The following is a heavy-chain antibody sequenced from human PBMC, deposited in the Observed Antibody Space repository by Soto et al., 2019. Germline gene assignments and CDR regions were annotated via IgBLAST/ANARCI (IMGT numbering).Heavy chain of an antibody. CDR3: ASTITARRGRVY. D-gene: IGHD6-6*01. CDR1: GYTFTNYP. Sequence: QVPLVQSGAEVKKPGASGKVSCKASGYTFTNYPMHWVRQAPGHRLEWMGWINAGNGNTKFPQKFQGRVTITRDTSASTAYMELSSLRSEDTAVYYCASTITARRGRVYWGQGTLVTVSS. CDR2: INAGNGNT. V-gene: IGHV1-3*01. J-gene: IGHJ4*02.